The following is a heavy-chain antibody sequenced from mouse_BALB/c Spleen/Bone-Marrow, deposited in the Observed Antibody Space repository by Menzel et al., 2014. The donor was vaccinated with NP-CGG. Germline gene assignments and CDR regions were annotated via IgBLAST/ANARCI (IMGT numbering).Heavy chain of an antibody. CDR2: ISDGGSYT. CDR3: ARDGNYAY. Sequence: DVQLQESGGGLVKPGVSLKLSCAASGFTFSDYYMYWVRQTPEKRLEWVATISDGGSYTYYPDSVKGRFTISRDNAKNNLYLQMSSLKSEDTAMYYCARDGNYAYWGQGTLVTVSA. D-gene: IGHD2-1*01. CDR1: GFTFSDYY. V-gene: IGHV5-4*02. J-gene: IGHJ3*01.